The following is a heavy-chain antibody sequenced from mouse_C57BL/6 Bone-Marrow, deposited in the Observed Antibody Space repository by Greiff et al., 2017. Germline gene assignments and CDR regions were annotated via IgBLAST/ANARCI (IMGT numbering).Heavy chain of an antibody. V-gene: IGHV5-4*01. CDR1: GFTFSSYA. D-gene: IGHD1-1*01. CDR2: ISDGGSYT. Sequence: EVMLVESGGGLVKPGGSLKLSCAASGFTFSSYAMSWVRQTPEKRLEWVATISDGGSYTYYPDNVKGRFTISRDNAKNNLYLQMSHLKSEDTAMYYCAREGAVVATYWYCDVWGTGTTVTVSS. J-gene: IGHJ1*03. CDR3: AREGAVVATYWYCDV.